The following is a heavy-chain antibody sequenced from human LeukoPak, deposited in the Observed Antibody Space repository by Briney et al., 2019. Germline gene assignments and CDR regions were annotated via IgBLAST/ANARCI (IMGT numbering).Heavy chain of an antibody. Sequence: SQTRSLTCAISGDSVSSGHAELHWIRQAPSRGLEWLGTTQYRYNWYIEYAVSMKSRLTINPDTSKNQFSMQLNSVTPEDTAVYYCAKGSFRGGFDYWGQGTLVTVPS. CDR1: GDSVSSGHAE. CDR2: TQYRYNWYI. D-gene: IGHD3-16*01. J-gene: IGHJ4*02. V-gene: IGHV6-1*01. CDR3: AKGSFRGGFDY.